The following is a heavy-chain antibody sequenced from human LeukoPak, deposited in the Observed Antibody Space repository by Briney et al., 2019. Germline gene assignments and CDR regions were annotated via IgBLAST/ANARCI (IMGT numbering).Heavy chain of an antibody. CDR2: ISSSSNYI. Sequence: GGSLRLSCAASGFTFSSYSLNWVRQAPGKGLEWVSSISSSSNYIYYADSVKGRFTISRDNAKNSLYLQMNSLRAEDTAMYYCARDVSGPGFYYYGMDVWGQGTTVTVSS. D-gene: IGHD3-10*01. V-gene: IGHV3-21*01. CDR1: GFTFSSYS. J-gene: IGHJ6*02. CDR3: ARDVSGPGFYYYGMDV.